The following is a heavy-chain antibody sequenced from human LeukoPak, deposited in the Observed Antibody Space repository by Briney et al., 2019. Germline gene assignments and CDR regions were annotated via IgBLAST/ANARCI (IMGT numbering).Heavy chain of an antibody. D-gene: IGHD4-17*01. J-gene: IGHJ4*02. Sequence: PSETLSLTCDVYDGSFSDYFWSWIRQPPGKGLEWIGEINHSGSTNYNPSLKSRVTISVDKSKNQFSLKLSSVTAADTAVYYCARVDYGEVTTDYWGQGTLVTVSS. CDR1: DGSFSDYF. V-gene: IGHV4-34*01. CDR3: ARVDYGEVTTDY. CDR2: INHSGST.